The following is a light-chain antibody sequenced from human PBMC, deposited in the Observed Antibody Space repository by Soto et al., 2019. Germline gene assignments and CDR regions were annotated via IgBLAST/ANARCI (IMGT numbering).Light chain of an antibody. V-gene: IGKV1-9*01. CDR1: QGISSY. CDR2: AAS. CDR3: QQLDGYPLT. J-gene: IGKJ4*02. Sequence: DIQLTQSPSFLSASVGDRVIITCRASQGISSYLAWYHQKPGKAPKLLIYAASTLQSGVPSRFSGGGSGTEFTLTISSLQPEDFATYYCQQLDGYPLTFGGGTRVEVK.